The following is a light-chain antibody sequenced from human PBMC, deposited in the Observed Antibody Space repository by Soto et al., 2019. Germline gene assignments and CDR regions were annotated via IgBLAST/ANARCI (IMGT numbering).Light chain of an antibody. J-gene: IGKJ5*01. CDR1: QSISSW. CDR2: DAS. CDR3: QQYNSYSIP. V-gene: IGKV1-5*01. Sequence: DIQMTQSPSTLSASVGDRVTITWRASQSISSWLAWYQQKPGKAPKLLIYDASSLESGVPSRFSGSGSGTEFTLTISSLQPDDFATYYCQQYNSYSIPFGQGTRLEIK.